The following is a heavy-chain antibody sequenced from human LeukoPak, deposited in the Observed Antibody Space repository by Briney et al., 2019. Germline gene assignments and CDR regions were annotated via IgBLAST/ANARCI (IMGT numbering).Heavy chain of an antibody. CDR3: IRGRRHYCSGGSCYYYYAMDV. J-gene: IGHJ6*03. CDR2: IRSRVYGGTT. Sequence: GGSLRLSCITSGFTFGDYGMSWVRQAPGKGLEWVGFIRSRVYGGTTEYGASVKGRFTISRDDSKSIAYLQMNSLEIEDTAVYYCIRGRRHYCSGGSCYYYYAMDVWGKGTTVTVSS. V-gene: IGHV3-49*04. D-gene: IGHD2-15*01. CDR1: GFTFGDYG.